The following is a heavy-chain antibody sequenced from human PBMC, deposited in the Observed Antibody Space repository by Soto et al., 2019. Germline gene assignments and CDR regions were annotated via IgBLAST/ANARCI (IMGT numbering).Heavy chain of an antibody. Sequence: QITLKESGPTLVKPTQTLTLTCTFSGFSLTETGMGVGWIRQPPGKALEWLALIYWDDDKRYSPSLKGGLTISKDASKDQVVLTKTNVDAVDTATYYCAHRRSGYFASWGQGTLVTASS. CDR3: AHRRSGYFAS. CDR1: GFSLTETGMG. J-gene: IGHJ4*02. V-gene: IGHV2-5*02. CDR2: IYWDDDK.